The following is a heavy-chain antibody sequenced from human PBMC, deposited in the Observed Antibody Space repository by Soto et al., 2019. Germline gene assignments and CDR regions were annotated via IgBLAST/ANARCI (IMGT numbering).Heavy chain of an antibody. D-gene: IGHD6-19*01. J-gene: IGHJ4*02. CDR3: ARDRGEQWLVHGSMGY. CDR2: ISAYNGNT. Sequence: QVQLVQSGAEVKKPGASVKVSCKASCYTFTSYGISWVRQGPGQGHEWMGWISAYNGNTNYAQKLQGRVTMTTDTFTSTAYMELRSLISDDTAVYYCARDRGEQWLVHGSMGYWGQGTLVTVSS. V-gene: IGHV1-18*01. CDR1: CYTFTSYG.